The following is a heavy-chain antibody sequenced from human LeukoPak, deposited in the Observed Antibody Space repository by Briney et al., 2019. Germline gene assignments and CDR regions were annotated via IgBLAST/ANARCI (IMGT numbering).Heavy chain of an antibody. CDR2: INPNSGGT. CDR1: GYTFTGYY. Sequence: ASVKVSCKASGYTFTGYYMHWVRQAPGQGLEWMGWINPNSGGTNYAQKFQGRVTMTRDTSISTAYMELSRLRSGDTAVYYCARASRYCSSTSCHRWGQGTLVTVST. CDR3: ARASRYCSSTSCHR. V-gene: IGHV1-2*02. J-gene: IGHJ4*02. D-gene: IGHD2-2*02.